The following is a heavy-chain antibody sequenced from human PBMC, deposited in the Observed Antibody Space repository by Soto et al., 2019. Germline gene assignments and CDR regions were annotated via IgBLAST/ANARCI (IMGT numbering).Heavy chain of an antibody. CDR3: AREGNDRLRYFDY. J-gene: IGHJ4*02. Sequence: GASAELSCKVCGDTQAELSMHWVRQAPGKGLEWMGGFDPEDGETIYAQKFQGRVTMTEDTSISTAYMELSRLRSDDTAVYYCAREGNDRLRYFDYWGQGTLVTVSS. D-gene: IGHD4-17*01. CDR2: FDPEDGET. CDR1: GDTQAELS. V-gene: IGHV1-24*01.